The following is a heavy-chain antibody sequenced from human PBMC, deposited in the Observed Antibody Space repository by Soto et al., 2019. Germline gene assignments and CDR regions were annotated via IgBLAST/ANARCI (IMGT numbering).Heavy chain of an antibody. CDR1: GYTFTSYG. J-gene: IGHJ5*02. V-gene: IGHV1-18*01. CDR3: ARDGGNSGSYSDPTKPGNWFDP. D-gene: IGHD1-26*01. Sequence: QVQLVQSGAEVKKPGASVKVSCKASGYTFTSYGISWVRQAPGQGLEWMGWISAYNGNTNYAQKLQGRVTMTTDTSTSTAYMDLRRLRSHDTAVYYCARDGGNSGSYSDPTKPGNWFDPWGQGTLVTVSS. CDR2: ISAYNGNT.